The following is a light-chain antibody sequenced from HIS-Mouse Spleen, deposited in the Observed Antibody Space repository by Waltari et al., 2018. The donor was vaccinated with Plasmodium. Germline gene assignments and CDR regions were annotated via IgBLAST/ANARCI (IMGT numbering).Light chain of an antibody. CDR1: SSAVGRYNL. V-gene: IGLV2-23*01. CDR2: EGS. Sequence: QSALTQPASVSVSPGQSIPISCTGTSSAVGRYNLVYWYQQHPGKAPKLMIYEGSKRPSGVSNRFSGSKSGNTASLTISGLQAEDEADYYCCSYAGSSTYVFGTGTKVTVL. J-gene: IGLJ1*01. CDR3: CSYAGSSTYV.